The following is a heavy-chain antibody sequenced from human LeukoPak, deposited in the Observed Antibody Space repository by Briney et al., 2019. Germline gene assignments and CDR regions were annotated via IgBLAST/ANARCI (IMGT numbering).Heavy chain of an antibody. CDR3: ARDGLYDLTVVQGVVTAYYYYYMDV. V-gene: IGHV1-2*02. CDR1: GYTFTGYY. Sequence: ASVKVSCKASGYTFTGYYVHWVRQAPGQGLEWMGWINPYSGDTNYAQKFQGRVTMTRDTPIGTAYMELSRLRFDDTAVYYCARDGLYDLTVVQGVVTAYYYYYMDVWGKGTTVTVSS. CDR2: INPYSGDT. D-gene: IGHD3-10*01. J-gene: IGHJ6*03.